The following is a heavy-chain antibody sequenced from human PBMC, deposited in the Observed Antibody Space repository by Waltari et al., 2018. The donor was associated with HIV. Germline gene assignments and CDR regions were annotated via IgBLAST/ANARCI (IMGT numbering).Heavy chain of an antibody. CDR1: GGLFITYH. V-gene: IGHV4-59*01. D-gene: IGHD3-3*01. CDR3: ARGLFGVGSNWFDP. J-gene: IGHJ5*02. Sequence: QVQLQEWGLGLAKPSATLPTTFPASGGLFITYHWTWVRQPPGKGLGWIWYIYHTGRTNGNPSLKSRVTISVDTSKNQCSLRLRSVTAADTAVYYCARGLFGVGSNWFDPWGQGILVTVSS. CDR2: IYHTGRT.